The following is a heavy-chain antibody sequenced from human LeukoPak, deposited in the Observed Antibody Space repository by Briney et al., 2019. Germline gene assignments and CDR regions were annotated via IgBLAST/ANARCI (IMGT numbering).Heavy chain of an antibody. D-gene: IGHD1-26*01. CDR3: AKDSGGTYFYYYYYMDV. V-gene: IGHV3-23*01. Sequence: GGSLRLSCAASGFSFSTYAMSWVRQAPGKGLEWVPAISAGGATIYYADSVKGRFTVSRDNSKNTLYLHMNSLRAEDTAIYYCAKDSGGTYFYYYYYMDVWGKGTTVTVS. CDR2: ISAGGATI. J-gene: IGHJ6*03. CDR1: GFSFSTYA.